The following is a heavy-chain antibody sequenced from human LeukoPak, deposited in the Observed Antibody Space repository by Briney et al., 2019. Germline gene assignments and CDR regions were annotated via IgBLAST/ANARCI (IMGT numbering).Heavy chain of an antibody. V-gene: IGHV3-23*01. Sequence: GGSLRLSCAASGFTVQSNYMSWVRQAPGKGLEWVSAISGSGGSTYYADSVKGRFTISRDNSKNTLYLQMNSLRAEDTAVYYCAKAQGYSSGNYFDYWGQGTLVTVSS. CDR1: GFTVQSNY. J-gene: IGHJ4*02. CDR3: AKAQGYSSGNYFDY. D-gene: IGHD6-19*01. CDR2: ISGSGGST.